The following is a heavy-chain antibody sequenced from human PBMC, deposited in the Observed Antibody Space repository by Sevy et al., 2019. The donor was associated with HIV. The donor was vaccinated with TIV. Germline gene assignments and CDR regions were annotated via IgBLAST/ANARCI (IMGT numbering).Heavy chain of an antibody. CDR1: GFDFSIYS. CDR3: ARERCTKPHDY. Sequence: GGYLRLSCAASGFDFSIYSMSWVRQAPGKGLEWVSTLSFGCGKINYADSVKGRFTISRVNSKSSVYLQINNMRVEDTAVDYCARERCTKPHDYWGQGTLVHVSS. J-gene: IGHJ4*02. V-gene: IGHV3-23*01. D-gene: IGHD2-8*01. CDR2: LSFGCGKI.